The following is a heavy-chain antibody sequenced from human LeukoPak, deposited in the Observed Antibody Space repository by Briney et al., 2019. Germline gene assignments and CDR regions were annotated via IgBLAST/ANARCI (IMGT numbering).Heavy chain of an antibody. CDR2: ISAYNGNT. CDR1: GYTFTSYG. CDR3: ARAGGEAAAAIDAFDI. Sequence: ASVKVSCKASGYTFTSYGISWARQAPGQGLEWMGWISAYNGNTNYAQKLQGRVTMTRDMSTSTVYMELSSLKSEDTAVYYCARAGGEAAAAIDAFDIWGQGTMVTVSS. V-gene: IGHV1-18*01. D-gene: IGHD2-2*02. J-gene: IGHJ3*02.